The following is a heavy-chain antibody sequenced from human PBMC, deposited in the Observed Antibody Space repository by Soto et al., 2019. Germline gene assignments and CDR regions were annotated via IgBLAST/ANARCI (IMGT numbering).Heavy chain of an antibody. CDR1: GYTFTSYD. D-gene: IGHD4-17*01. V-gene: IGHV1-8*01. CDR2: MNPNSGNT. Sequence: ASVKVSCKASGYTFTSYDINWVRQATGQGLEWMGWMNPNSGNTGYAQKFQGRVTMTRNTSISTAYMELRSLRSEDTVVYYCARASPSDYGDYGAYYYYYMDVWGKGTTVTVSS. CDR3: ARASPSDYGDYGAYYYYYMDV. J-gene: IGHJ6*03.